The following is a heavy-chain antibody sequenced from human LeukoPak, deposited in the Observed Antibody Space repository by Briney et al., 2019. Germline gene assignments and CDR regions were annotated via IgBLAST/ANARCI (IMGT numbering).Heavy chain of an antibody. D-gene: IGHD3-10*01. J-gene: IGHJ6*02. V-gene: IGHV3-30*03. Sequence: TGGSLRLSCAASGFTFSSYGMHWVRQAPGKGLEWVAVISYDGSNKYYADSVKGRYTISRDKSKNTLYLQMNSLRAEDTAVYYCARILGLGEGPRDVGGQGPRVTVSS. CDR2: ISYDGSNK. CDR3: ARILGLGEGPRDV. CDR1: GFTFSSYG.